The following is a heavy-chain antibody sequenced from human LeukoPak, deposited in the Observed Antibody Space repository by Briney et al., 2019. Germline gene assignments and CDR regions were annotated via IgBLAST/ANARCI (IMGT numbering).Heavy chain of an antibody. CDR3: ARDITAADY. CDR1: GFTLSSYW. D-gene: IGHD6-13*01. CDR2: IKQDGSEK. J-gene: IGHJ4*02. Sequence: GGSLRLSCAASGFTLSSYWMSWVRQAPGKGLEWVANIKQDGSEKYYVDSVKGRFTISRDNAKNSLYLQMNSLRAEDTALYYCARDITAADYWGQGTLVTVSS. V-gene: IGHV3-7*03.